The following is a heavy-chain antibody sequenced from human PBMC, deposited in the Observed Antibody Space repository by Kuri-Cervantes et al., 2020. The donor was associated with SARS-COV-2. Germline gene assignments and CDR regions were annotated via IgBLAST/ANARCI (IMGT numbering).Heavy chain of an antibody. CDR1: GFTFSSYS. D-gene: IGHD5-12*01. CDR2: ISSSSSTI. Sequence: GGSLRLFCAASGFTFSSYSMNWVRQAPGKGLEWVSYISSSSSTIYYADSVKGRFTISRDNAKNSLYLQMNSLRAEDTAVYYCARAQRGLMVALDYWGQGTLVTVSS. V-gene: IGHV3-48*01. J-gene: IGHJ4*02. CDR3: ARAQRGLMVALDY.